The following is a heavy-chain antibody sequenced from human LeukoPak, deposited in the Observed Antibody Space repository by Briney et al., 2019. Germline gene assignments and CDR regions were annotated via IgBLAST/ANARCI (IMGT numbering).Heavy chain of an antibody. CDR3: ARGYCSSTSCYYFDY. CDR1: GGTFSSYA. Sequence: ASVKVSCKASGGTFSSYAISWVRQAPGQGLEWMGRIIPILGIANYAQKFQGRVTITADKSTSTAYMELSSLRSEDTAVYYCARGYCSSTSCYYFDYWGQGTLVTVSS. V-gene: IGHV1-69*04. J-gene: IGHJ4*02. D-gene: IGHD2-2*01. CDR2: IIPILGIA.